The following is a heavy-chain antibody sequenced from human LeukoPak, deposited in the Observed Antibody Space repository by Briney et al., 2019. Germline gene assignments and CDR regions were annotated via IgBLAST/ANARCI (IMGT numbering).Heavy chain of an antibody. D-gene: IGHD1-26*01. CDR2: IYTSGST. V-gene: IGHV4-4*07. CDR1: GGSISSYY. CDR3: SGSYLAYYMDV. J-gene: IGHJ6*03. Sequence: PSETLSLTCTVSGGSISSYYWSWIRQPAGKGLEWIGRIYTSGSTNYNPSLKSRVTMSVDTSENQFSLKLSSVTAADTAVYYCSGSYLAYYMDVWGKGTTVTVSS.